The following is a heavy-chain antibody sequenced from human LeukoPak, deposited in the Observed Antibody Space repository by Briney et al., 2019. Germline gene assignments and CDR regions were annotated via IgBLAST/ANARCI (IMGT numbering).Heavy chain of an antibody. Sequence: PSETLSLTCTVSGGSISSSSYYWGWIRQPPGKGLEWIGSIYYSGSTYYNPSLKSRVTISVDTSKNQFSLKLSSVTAADTAVYYCARGRIGRFGGFDYWGQGTLVTVSS. CDR1: GGSISSSSYY. CDR2: IYYSGST. CDR3: ARGRIGRFGGFDY. D-gene: IGHD3-10*01. V-gene: IGHV4-39*01. J-gene: IGHJ4*02.